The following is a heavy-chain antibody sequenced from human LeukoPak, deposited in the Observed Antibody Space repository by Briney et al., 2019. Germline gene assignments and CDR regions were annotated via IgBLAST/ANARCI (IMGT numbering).Heavy chain of an antibody. CDR3: ARDRRHCSSTSCYSKGFDP. D-gene: IGHD2-2*01. Sequence: GGSLRLSCAASGFTFSSYSMNWVRQAPGKGLEWLSSISSSSSYIYYADSVKGRFTISRDNAKNSLYLQMNSLRAEDTAVYYCARDRRHCSSTSCYSKGFDPWGQGTLVTVSS. CDR2: ISSSSSYI. V-gene: IGHV3-21*01. J-gene: IGHJ5*02. CDR1: GFTFSSYS.